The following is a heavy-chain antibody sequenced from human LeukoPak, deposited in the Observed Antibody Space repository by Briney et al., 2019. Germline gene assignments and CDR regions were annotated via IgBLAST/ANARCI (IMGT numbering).Heavy chain of an antibody. D-gene: IGHD6-13*01. CDR2: IIPIFGTA. J-gene: IGHJ3*02. Sequence: ASVKVSCKASGGTFSSYAISWVRQAPGQGLEWMGGIIPIFGTANYAQKFQGRVTITTDESTSTAYMELSGLRSEDTAVYYCARVQQLAGGAFDIWGQGTMVTVSS. V-gene: IGHV1-69*05. CDR1: GGTFSSYA. CDR3: ARVQQLAGGAFDI.